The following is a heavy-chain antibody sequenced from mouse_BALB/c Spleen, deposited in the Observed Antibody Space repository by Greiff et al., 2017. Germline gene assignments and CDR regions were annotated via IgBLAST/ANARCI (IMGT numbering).Heavy chain of an antibody. CDR1: GYSFTDYN. V-gene: IGHV1S135*01. D-gene: IGHD1-1*01. CDR2: IDPYNGGT. J-gene: IGHJ3*01. Sequence: VQLQQSGPALVKPGASVKVSCKASGYSFTDYNMYWVKLSHGTSLAWIGYIDPYNGGTSYIQKFKDKATLTVDKSSSTAFMHLNSLTSEDAAVYYCAEWTAVVAPAFADWGKGTLVT. CDR3: AEWTAVVAPAFAD.